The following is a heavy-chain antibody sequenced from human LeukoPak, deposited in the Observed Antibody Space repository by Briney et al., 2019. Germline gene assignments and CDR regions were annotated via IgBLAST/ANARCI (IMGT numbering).Heavy chain of an antibody. CDR2: INSNTGGT. CDR3: ARDRGSGYYSDLDY. V-gene: IGHV1-2*02. CDR1: GYTFTGYY. Sequence: ASVKVSCKASGYTFTGYYFHWVRQAPGQGLECMGWINSNTGGTNYAQKFRGRVTMTRDTSISTAYMELSRLRSDDTAVYFCARDRGSGYYSDLDYWGQGTLVTVSS. D-gene: IGHD5-12*01. J-gene: IGHJ4*02.